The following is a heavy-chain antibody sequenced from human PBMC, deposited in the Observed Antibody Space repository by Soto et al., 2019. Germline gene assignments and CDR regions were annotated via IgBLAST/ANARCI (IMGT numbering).Heavy chain of an antibody. V-gene: IGHV3-30-3*01. CDR1: GFTFSSYA. CDR2: ISYDGSNK. Sequence: GGSLRLSCAASGFTFSSYAMHWVRQAPGKGLEWVAVISYDGSNKYYADSVKGRFTISRDNSKNTLYLQMNSLRAEDTAVYYCARGPEAVAGTGLGWGQGTLVTVSS. J-gene: IGHJ4*02. CDR3: ARGPEAVAGTGLG. D-gene: IGHD6-19*01.